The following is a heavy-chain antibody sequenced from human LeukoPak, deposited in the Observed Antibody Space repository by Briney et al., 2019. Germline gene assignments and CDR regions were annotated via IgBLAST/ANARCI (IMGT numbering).Heavy chain of an antibody. V-gene: IGHV3-11*04. D-gene: IGHD3-22*01. CDR2: ISSSGSTI. CDR1: GFTFSDYY. CDR3: ARDPVSGYYTDY. Sequence: GGSLRLSCAASGFTFSDYYMSWIRQAPGKGLEWVSNISSSGSTIYYADSVKGRFTISRDNAKNSLYLQMNSLRAEDTAVYYCARDPVSGYYTDYWGQGTLVTVSS. J-gene: IGHJ4*02.